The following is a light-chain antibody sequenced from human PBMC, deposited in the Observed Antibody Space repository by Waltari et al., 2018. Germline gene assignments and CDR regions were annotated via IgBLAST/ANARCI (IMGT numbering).Light chain of an antibody. CDR2: ADR. CDR1: SSDVGSYNL. J-gene: IGLJ2*01. CDR3: SSYAGFSTVV. Sequence: QSALTQPASVSGSPGQSITISCTGTSSDVGSYNLVSWYQQHPGRAPKVMIDADRKRPPGGSDRFSGSKSGNTASLTISGLQAEDEADYYCSSYAGFSTVVFGGGTKLTVL. V-gene: IGLV2-23*01.